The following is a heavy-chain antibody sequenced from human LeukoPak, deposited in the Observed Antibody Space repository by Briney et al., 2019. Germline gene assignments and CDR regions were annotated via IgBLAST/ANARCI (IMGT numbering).Heavy chain of an antibody. CDR2: INPNSGGT. CDR1: GYRFVSYY. CDR3: ARDRLISHYYGSGSRFDY. J-gene: IGHJ4*02. Sequence: ASVKVSCKASGYRFVSYYMHWVRQAPGQGLEWMGWINPNSGGTNYAQKFQGRVTMTRDTSISTAYMELSGLRSDDTAVYYCARDRLISHYYGSGSRFDYWGQGTLVTVSS. V-gene: IGHV1-2*02. D-gene: IGHD3-10*01.